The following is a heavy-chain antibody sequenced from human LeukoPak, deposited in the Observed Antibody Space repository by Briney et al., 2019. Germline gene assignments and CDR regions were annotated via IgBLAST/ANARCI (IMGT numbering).Heavy chain of an antibody. V-gene: IGHV3-30*02. J-gene: IGHJ4*02. Sequence: GGSLRLSCAASGCTFISYGMHWVREAPGKGLEWVAFIRYDGSNKYYADSVKGRFTISRDNSKNTLYLQMNSLRAEDTAVYYCAKGGVVVVAGPFDYWGQGTLVTVSS. CDR2: IRYDGSNK. D-gene: IGHD2-15*01. CDR3: AKGGVVVVAGPFDY. CDR1: GCTFISYG.